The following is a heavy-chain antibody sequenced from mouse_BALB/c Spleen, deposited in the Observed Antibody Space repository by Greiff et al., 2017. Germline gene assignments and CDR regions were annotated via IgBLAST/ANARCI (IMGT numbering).Heavy chain of an antibody. CDR1: GFTFSSYT. Sequence: EVQLQQSGGGLVKPGGSLKLSCAASGFTFSSYTMSWVRQTPEKRLEWVATISSGGSYTYYPDSVKGRFTISRDNAKNTLYLQMSSLKSEDTAMYYCTRDDQYFDVWGAGTTVTVSS. CDR2: ISSGGSYT. CDR3: TRDDQYFDV. V-gene: IGHV5-6-4*01. J-gene: IGHJ1*01.